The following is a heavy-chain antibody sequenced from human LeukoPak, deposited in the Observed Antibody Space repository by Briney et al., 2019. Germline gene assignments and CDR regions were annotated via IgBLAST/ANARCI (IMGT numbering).Heavy chain of an antibody. Sequence: ASVKVSCKASGYIFENYAITWVRQAPGQGLEWMGWISTYNGDTNYAQKFQGRVTITKDTSASTAYIELRSLRSDDTAVYYCARNPSKTSGWYIYFVHWGQGALVTVSS. CDR1: GYIFENYA. D-gene: IGHD6-19*01. CDR2: ISTYNGDT. J-gene: IGHJ4*02. CDR3: ARNPSKTSGWYIYFVH. V-gene: IGHV1-18*01.